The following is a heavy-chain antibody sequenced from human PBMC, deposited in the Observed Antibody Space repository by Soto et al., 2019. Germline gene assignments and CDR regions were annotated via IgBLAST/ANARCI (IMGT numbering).Heavy chain of an antibody. Sequence: ASVKVSCKASGYTFSSYYNHWVRQAPGQGPEWMGIIDPSGGSTGYAQKFQGRVTMTRDTSTSTVYMELSSLRSDDTAVYYCARAQYFVSTSCPYIPIADFWGKGTLVTVSS. CDR1: GYTFSSYY. V-gene: IGHV1-46*03. D-gene: IGHD2-2*01. CDR3: ARAQYFVSTSCPYIPIADF. J-gene: IGHJ4*02. CDR2: IDPSGGST.